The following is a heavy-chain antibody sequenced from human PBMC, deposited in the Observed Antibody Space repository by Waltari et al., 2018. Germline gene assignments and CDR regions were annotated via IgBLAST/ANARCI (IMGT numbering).Heavy chain of an antibody. CDR3: ARARTSSGPSYYYYMDV. Sequence: QVQLVQSGAEVKKPGSSVKVSCKASGGTFSSYAISWVRQAPGQGLEWMGGLIPIFGTANYAQKFQGRVTITADESTSTAYMELSSLRSEDTAVYYCARARTSSGPSYYYYMDVWGKGTTVTISS. CDR1: GGTFSSYA. J-gene: IGHJ6*03. D-gene: IGHD3-22*01. V-gene: IGHV1-69*12. CDR2: LIPIFGTA.